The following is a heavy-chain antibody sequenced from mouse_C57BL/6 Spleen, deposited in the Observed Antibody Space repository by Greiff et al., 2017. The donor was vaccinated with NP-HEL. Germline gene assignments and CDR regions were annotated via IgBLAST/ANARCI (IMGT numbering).Heavy chain of an antibody. D-gene: IGHD1-1*01. CDR3: ARPYYYGSSRNWYFDV. Sequence: VQVVESGAELMKPGASVKLSCKATGYTFTGYWIEWVKQRPGHGLEWIGEILPGSGSTNYNEKFKGKATFTADTSSNTAYMQLSSLTTEDSAIYYCARPYYYGSSRNWYFDVWGTGTTVTVSS. CDR1: GYTFTGYW. J-gene: IGHJ1*03. V-gene: IGHV1-9*01. CDR2: ILPGSGST.